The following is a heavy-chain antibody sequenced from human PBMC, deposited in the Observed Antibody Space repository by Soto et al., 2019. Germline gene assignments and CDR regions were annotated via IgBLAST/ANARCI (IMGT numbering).Heavy chain of an antibody. J-gene: IGHJ5*02. CDR1: GDSVSSNSAA. Sequence: PSQTLSLTCAIPGDSVSSNSAAWNWIRQSPSRGLEWLGRTFYRSKWFYDYAVSLKGRMTINLDTSKNQFSLQLNSVTPEDTAVYYCARGINAALLRLGWFDPWGQGTLVTVPS. V-gene: IGHV6-1*01. CDR2: TFYRSKWFY. CDR3: ARGINAALLRLGWFDP. D-gene: IGHD5-18*01.